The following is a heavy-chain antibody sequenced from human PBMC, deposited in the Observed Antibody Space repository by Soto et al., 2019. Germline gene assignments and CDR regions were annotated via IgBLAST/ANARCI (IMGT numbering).Heavy chain of an antibody. CDR2: IYYSGST. Sequence: QLQLQESGPGLVKPSETLSLTCTVSGGSISSSRYYWGWIRQPPGKGLEWIGSIYYSGSTNYNPSLKSRVTMSVDTSKNQFSLKLSSVTAADTAVYYCARLPMVRGPDNWFDPWGQGTLVTVSS. CDR3: ARLPMVRGPDNWFDP. V-gene: IGHV4-39*07. J-gene: IGHJ5*02. D-gene: IGHD3-10*01. CDR1: GGSISSSRYY.